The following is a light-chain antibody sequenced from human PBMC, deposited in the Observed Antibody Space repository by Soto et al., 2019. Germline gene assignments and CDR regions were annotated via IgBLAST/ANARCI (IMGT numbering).Light chain of an antibody. CDR2: AAS. CDR3: QNYNSAPWT. V-gene: IGKV1-27*01. J-gene: IGKJ1*01. CDR1: QGITDY. Sequence: DIQMTQSPSSLSASVGDRVTITCRASQGITDYLAWYQQKPGQVPNLLIYAASTLQSGVPSRFSGRGSGTDFTLTITGLQPEDVATYYCQNYNSAPWTFGQGTKVEIK.